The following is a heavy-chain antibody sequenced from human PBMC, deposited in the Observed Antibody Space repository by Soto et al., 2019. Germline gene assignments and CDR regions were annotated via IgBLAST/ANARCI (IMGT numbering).Heavy chain of an antibody. CDR3: ARGGSNDRFLPFDY. V-gene: IGHV3-33*01. CDR2: IWYDGSNK. Sequence: QVQLVESGGGVVQPGRSLRLSCAASGFTFSSYGMHWVRQAPGKGLEWVAVIWYDGSNKYYADSVKGRSTTSRDNSKNTLYLQMNSLRAEDTAVYYCARGGSNDRFLPFDYWGQGTLVTVSS. D-gene: IGHD2-15*01. J-gene: IGHJ4*02. CDR1: GFTFSSYG.